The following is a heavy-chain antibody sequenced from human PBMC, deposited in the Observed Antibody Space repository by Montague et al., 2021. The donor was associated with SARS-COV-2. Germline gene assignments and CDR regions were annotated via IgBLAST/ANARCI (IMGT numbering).Heavy chain of an antibody. J-gene: IGHJ6*02. CDR3: ARVRYYGSGTSLVMDV. D-gene: IGHD3-10*01. CDR1: GGSISSSSYY. V-gene: IGHV4-39*07. Sequence: SETLSLTCTVSGGSISSSSYYWGWIRQPPGKGLEWIGEINHSGSTNYNPSLKSRVTISVDTSKNLFSLKLSSVTAADTAVYYCARVRYYGSGTSLVMDVWGQGTMVTVSS. CDR2: INHSGST.